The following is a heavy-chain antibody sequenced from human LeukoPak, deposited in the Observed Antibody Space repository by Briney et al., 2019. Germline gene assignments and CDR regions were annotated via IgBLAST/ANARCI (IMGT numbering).Heavy chain of an antibody. D-gene: IGHD3-22*01. Sequence: PGGSLRLSCAASGLTFSSYAMSWVRQAPGKGLEWVSAISGSGGSTYYADSVKGRFTISRDNSKNTLYLQMNSLRAEDTAVYYCAKSPTGGYYDSSGWSYYFDYWGQGTLVTVSS. V-gene: IGHV3-23*01. CDR1: GLTFSSYA. CDR3: AKSPTGGYYDSSGWSYYFDY. J-gene: IGHJ4*02. CDR2: ISGSGGST.